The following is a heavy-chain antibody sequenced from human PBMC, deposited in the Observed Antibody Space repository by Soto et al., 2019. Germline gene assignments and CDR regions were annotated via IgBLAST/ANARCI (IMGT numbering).Heavy chain of an antibody. D-gene: IGHD3-16*01. CDR1: GGSISSYY. V-gene: IGHV4-59*01. CDR3: AGDLPYYYDF. Sequence: ASETLSLTCTVSGGSISSYYWSWIRQPPGKGLEWIGYVRYSENTNYNPSLKSRVTISLDTSNNQFSLRLSSVTTADTAVYYCAGDLPYYYDFWGPGALVTVSS. CDR2: VRYSENT. J-gene: IGHJ4*02.